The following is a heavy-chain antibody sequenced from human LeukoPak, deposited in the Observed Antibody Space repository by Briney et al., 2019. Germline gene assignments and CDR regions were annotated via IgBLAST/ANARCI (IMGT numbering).Heavy chain of an antibody. D-gene: IGHD3-10*01. J-gene: IGHJ4*02. CDR2: INPNSGGT. CDR1: GYTFTGYY. V-gene: IGHV1-2*02. CDR3: ARAGEYYYGSGTHDY. Sequence: ASVKVSCKASGYTFTGYYMHWVRQAPGQGLEWMGWINPNSGGTNYAQKFQGRVTMTRDTSISTAYMELSRLRAEDTAVYYCARAGEYYYGSGTHDYRGQGTLVTVSS.